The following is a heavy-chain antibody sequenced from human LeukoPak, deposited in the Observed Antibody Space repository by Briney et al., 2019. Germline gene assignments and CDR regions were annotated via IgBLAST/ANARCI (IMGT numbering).Heavy chain of an antibody. Sequence: PGGSLRLSCAASGLTFSSSWMHWFRQAPGKGLVWVSRINSDGSSTSYADSVKGRFTISRDNAKNTLYLQMNSLRAEDTAVYYCARDPRLGMTTVNGDYWGQGTLVTVSS. J-gene: IGHJ4*02. V-gene: IGHV3-74*01. CDR1: GLTFSSSW. D-gene: IGHD4-17*01. CDR3: ARDPRLGMTTVNGDY. CDR2: INSDGSST.